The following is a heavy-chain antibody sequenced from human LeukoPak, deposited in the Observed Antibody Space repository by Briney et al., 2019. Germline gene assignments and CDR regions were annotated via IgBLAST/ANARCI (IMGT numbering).Heavy chain of an antibody. CDR2: ICYSGST. Sequence: SETLSLTCTVSGGSINSYYWSWIRQPPGKGLEWIGYICYSGSTNYNPSLKSRVTISVDTSKNQFSLKLSSVTAADTAVYYCASNYYGSGSLDYWGQGNLVTVSS. V-gene: IGHV4-59*08. J-gene: IGHJ4*02. D-gene: IGHD3-10*01. CDR3: ASNYYGSGSLDY. CDR1: GGSINSYY.